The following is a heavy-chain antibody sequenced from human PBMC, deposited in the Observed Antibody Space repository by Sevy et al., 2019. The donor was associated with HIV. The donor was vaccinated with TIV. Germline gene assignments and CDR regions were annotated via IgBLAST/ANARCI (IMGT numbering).Heavy chain of an antibody. J-gene: IGHJ6*02. V-gene: IGHV3-9*01. CDR1: GFRFIDYA. CDR2: ISWNSVSL. D-gene: IGHD6-6*01. Sequence: SLKISCVASGFRFIDYAMHWVRQAPGKGLEWVSGISWNSVSLDDADSVKGRFTTSRDNAKNSLYLQMNRLRSEDKALYYCAKDNRPATMSNSSYYYYYGTDVWGQGTTVTVSS. CDR3: AKDNRPATMSNSSYYYYYGTDV.